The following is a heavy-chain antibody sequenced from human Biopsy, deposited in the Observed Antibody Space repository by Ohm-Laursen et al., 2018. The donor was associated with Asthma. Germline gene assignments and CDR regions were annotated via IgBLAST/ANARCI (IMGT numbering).Heavy chain of an antibody. Sequence: SLRLSCTASGFTFSNYVMSWVRQAPGKGLEWVSSITGSGGFTYHADSVKGRFTISRDKSDNTLHLQMNSLRAEDTAVYYCAKDVFPGWELRRGPDYWGQGTLVTVSS. J-gene: IGHJ4*02. V-gene: IGHV3-23*01. CDR2: ITGSGGFT. D-gene: IGHD1-26*01. CDR3: AKDVFPGWELRRGPDY. CDR1: GFTFSNYV.